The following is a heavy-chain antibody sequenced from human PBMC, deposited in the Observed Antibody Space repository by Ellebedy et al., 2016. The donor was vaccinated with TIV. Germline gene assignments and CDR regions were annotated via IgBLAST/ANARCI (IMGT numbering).Heavy chain of an antibody. J-gene: IGHJ4*02. Sequence: ASVKVSXXASGYTFTSYGISWVRQAPGQGLEWMGWISAYNGNTNYAQKLQGRVTMTTDTSTSTAYMELRSLRSDDTAVYYCARDWADIVVVPAVIPYFDYWGQGTLVTVSS. CDR1: GYTFTSYG. CDR3: ARDWADIVVVPAVIPYFDY. CDR2: ISAYNGNT. V-gene: IGHV1-18*01. D-gene: IGHD2-2*01.